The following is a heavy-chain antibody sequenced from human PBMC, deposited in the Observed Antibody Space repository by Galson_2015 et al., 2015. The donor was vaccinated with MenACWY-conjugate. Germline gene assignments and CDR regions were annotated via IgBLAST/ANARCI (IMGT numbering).Heavy chain of an antibody. CDR1: GYSFTNYW. J-gene: IGHJ4*02. CDR3: ARPLDCGGDCYWGYFDY. CDR2: IYPGDSDT. Sequence: QSGAEVKKPGESLKISCKGSGYSFTNYWIGWVRQMPGKGLEWMGIIYPGDSDTRYSPSFQGQVTISADKSISTAYLQCSSLKASDTAMYYCARPLDCGGDCYWGYFDYWGQGTLVTVSS. D-gene: IGHD2-21*02. V-gene: IGHV5-51*01.